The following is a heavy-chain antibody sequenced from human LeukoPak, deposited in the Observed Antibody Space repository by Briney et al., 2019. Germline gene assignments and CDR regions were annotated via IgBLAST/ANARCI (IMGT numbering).Heavy chain of an antibody. CDR1: GFTFSDYY. J-gene: IGHJ4*02. D-gene: IGHD3-16*01. CDR2: ISSSGTYT. CDR3: ARRGTSSLCMYYFDS. V-gene: IGHV3-11*03. Sequence: PGGSLRLSCAASGFTFSDYYMSWVRQAPGKGLEGVSHISSSGTYTNYADSVKGRFTIARDNAKNSLYLQMNTLRAEDTAVYYCARRGTSSLCMYYFDSWGQGILVTVSS.